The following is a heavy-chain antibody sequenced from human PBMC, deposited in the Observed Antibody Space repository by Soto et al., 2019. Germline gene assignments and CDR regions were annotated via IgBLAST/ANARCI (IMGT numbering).Heavy chain of an antibody. CDR1: GFTFSSYA. V-gene: IGHV3-30-3*01. D-gene: IGHD3-22*01. CDR2: ISYDGSNK. Sequence: QVQLVESGGGVVQPGRSLRLSCAASGFTFSSYAMHWVRQAPGKGLEWVAVISYDGSNKYYADSVKGRFTISRDNSKNTLYLQMNSLRAEDTAVYYCARDHYDSSGSDPHWGQGTLVTVSS. CDR3: ARDHYDSSGSDPH. J-gene: IGHJ4*02.